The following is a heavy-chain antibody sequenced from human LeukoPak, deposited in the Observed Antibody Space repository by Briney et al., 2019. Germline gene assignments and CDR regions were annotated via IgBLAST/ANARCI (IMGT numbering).Heavy chain of an antibody. Sequence: QTGGSLRLSCAASGFTFSSYAMSWVRQAPGKGLEWVATVSGSGDRMYHADSVKGRFTISRDNSKNTIYLQMNSLRAEDTALYYCAKAAAAPGSDFWGQGTLVTVSS. CDR2: VSGSGDRM. D-gene: IGHD6-13*01. V-gene: IGHV3-23*01. J-gene: IGHJ4*02. CDR1: GFTFSSYA. CDR3: AKAAAAPGSDF.